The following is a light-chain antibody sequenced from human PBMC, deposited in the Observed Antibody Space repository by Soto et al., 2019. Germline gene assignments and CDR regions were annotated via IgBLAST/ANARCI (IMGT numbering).Light chain of an antibody. CDR1: QSVNNN. CDR2: GAS. Sequence: EIVMTQSPATLSVSPGERVTLSCRASQSVNNNLAWYQQKPGQAPRLLIYGASTRATGIPARFSGSGSGTDFTLTISSLQSEDFAIYYCQQYNNWPWTFGQGTKVDIK. V-gene: IGKV3-15*01. CDR3: QQYNNWPWT. J-gene: IGKJ1*01.